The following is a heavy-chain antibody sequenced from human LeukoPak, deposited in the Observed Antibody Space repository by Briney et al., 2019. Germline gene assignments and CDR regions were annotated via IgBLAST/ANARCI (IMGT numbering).Heavy chain of an antibody. CDR1: GFTFSNYA. V-gene: IGHV3-23*01. Sequence: GGSLRLSRAASGFTFSNYAMNWVRQAPGKGLEWVSVISGSGGSTYYADSVKGRFTISRDNSKNTLYLQMNSLRAEDTAVYYCARDEDYGDVDYFDYWGQGTLVTVSS. J-gene: IGHJ4*02. CDR3: ARDEDYGDVDYFDY. D-gene: IGHD4-17*01. CDR2: ISGSGGST.